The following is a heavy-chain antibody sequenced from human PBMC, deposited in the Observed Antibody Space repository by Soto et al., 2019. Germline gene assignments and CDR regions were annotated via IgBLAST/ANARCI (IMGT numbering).Heavy chain of an antibody. Sequence: ASVKVSCKASGYTFTSYFMHWVRQAPGQGLEWMGIINPSGGSTIYAQKFQGRVTMTRDTSTSTSYMELRSLRSDDTAVYYCARDPPPMDVWGQGTTVTVSS. J-gene: IGHJ6*02. CDR2: INPSGGST. CDR3: ARDPPPMDV. CDR1: GYTFTSYF. V-gene: IGHV1-46*01.